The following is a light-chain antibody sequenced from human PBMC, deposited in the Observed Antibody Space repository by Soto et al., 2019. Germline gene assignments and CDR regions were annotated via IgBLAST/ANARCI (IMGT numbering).Light chain of an antibody. CDR3: FSFTTTSTHV. J-gene: IGLJ1*01. CDR1: TNDVGGYNY. CDR2: EVS. Sequence: QSVLTQPASVSGSPGQSITISCTGTTNDVGGYNYVSWYQQHPGKAPKLLIFEVSSRPSGVSNRFSGSKSGNTASLTISALQAEDEADYFCFSFTTTSTHVFGTGTKVTVL. V-gene: IGLV2-14*01.